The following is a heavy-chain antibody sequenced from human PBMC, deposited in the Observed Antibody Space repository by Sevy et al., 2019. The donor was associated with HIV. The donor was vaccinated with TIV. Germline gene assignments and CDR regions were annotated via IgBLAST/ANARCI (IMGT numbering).Heavy chain of an antibody. CDR2: INHSGST. J-gene: IGHJ4*02. Sequence: SETLSLTCAVYGGSFSGYYWSWIRQPPGKGLEWIGKINHSGSTNYNPSLKSRVTISVDTSKNQFSLKLSSVTAADTAVYYCARAYDPYYYDSSGYSNWGQGTLVTVSS. D-gene: IGHD3-22*01. CDR1: GGSFSGYY. CDR3: ARAYDPYYYDSSGYSN. V-gene: IGHV4-34*01.